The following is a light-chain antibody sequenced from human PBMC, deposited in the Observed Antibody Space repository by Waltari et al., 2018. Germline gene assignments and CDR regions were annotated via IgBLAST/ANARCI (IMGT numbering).Light chain of an antibody. Sequence: SYELTQPSSVSVSPGQTARIPCSGDVLATNSARWFQRKPGQAPVILLYKDTERASEIPERFSGSKSGTTVTLTISGAQVEDEADYHCYSAADNTWVFGGGTKLTVL. J-gene: IGLJ3*02. CDR2: KDT. CDR1: VLATNS. CDR3: YSAADNTWV. V-gene: IGLV3-27*01.